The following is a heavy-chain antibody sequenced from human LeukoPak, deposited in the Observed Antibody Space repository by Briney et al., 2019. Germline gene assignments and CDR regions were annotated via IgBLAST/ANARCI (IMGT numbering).Heavy chain of an antibody. CDR1: GYSFTSYW. Sequence: GESLQISCKGSGYSFTSYWIGWVRQMPGKGLEWMGIIYPGDSDTRYSPSFQGQVTISADKSISTAYLQWSSLKASDTAMYYCARLDSGSYSYYYYYMDVWGKGTTVTVSS. CDR2: IYPGDSDT. CDR3: ARLDSGSYSYYYYYMDV. D-gene: IGHD1-26*01. J-gene: IGHJ6*03. V-gene: IGHV5-51*01.